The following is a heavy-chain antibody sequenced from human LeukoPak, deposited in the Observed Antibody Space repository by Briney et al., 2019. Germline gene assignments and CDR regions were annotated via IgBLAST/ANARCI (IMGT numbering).Heavy chain of an antibody. Sequence: ASVKVSCKASGGTFSSYAISWVRQAPGQGLEWMGRIIPILGIANYAQKFQGRVTITADKSTSTAYMELSSLRSEDTAVYYCALLPGYSSSWYSNWFDPWGQGTLVTVSS. CDR3: ALLPGYSSSWYSNWFDP. J-gene: IGHJ5*02. V-gene: IGHV1-69*04. CDR1: GGTFSSYA. CDR2: IIPILGIA. D-gene: IGHD6-13*01.